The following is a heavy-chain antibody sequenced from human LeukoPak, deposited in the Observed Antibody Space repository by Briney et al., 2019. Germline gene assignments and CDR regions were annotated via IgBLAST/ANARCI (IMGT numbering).Heavy chain of an antibody. CDR2: LKSSGSTI. CDR1: GFTFSTYS. D-gene: IGHD3-10*01. V-gene: IGHV3-48*02. CDR3: TRDRDIFDI. Sequence: GGSLRLSCAASGFTFSTYSMNWVRQAPGKGLEWISYLKSSGSTIYYADSVRGRFTISRDNAKDSLSLRMNSLRDEDTAGYYGTRDRDIFDIWGQGTMVTVS. J-gene: IGHJ3*02.